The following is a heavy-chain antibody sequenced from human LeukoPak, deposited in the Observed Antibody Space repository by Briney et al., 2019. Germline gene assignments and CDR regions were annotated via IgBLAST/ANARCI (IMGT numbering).Heavy chain of an antibody. CDR3: ATLPQDSSGIPFDY. D-gene: IGHD3-22*01. CDR2: LDPEDGET. J-gene: IGHJ4*02. Sequence: ASEMVSCKVSGYTLTEVSMDWVRQATGKWLEWMGGLDPEDGETIYAQKFHGRVTMTEDTSTDTAYMELSSLRSEDTAVYYCATLPQDSSGIPFDYRGQGTLVTVSS. V-gene: IGHV1-24*01. CDR1: GYTLTEVS.